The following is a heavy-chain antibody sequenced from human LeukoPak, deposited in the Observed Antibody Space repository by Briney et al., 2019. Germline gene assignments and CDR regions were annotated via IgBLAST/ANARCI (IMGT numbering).Heavy chain of an antibody. CDR1: GGSISSYC. V-gene: IGHV4-59*01. J-gene: IGHJ5*02. D-gene: IGHD3-9*01. Sequence: RPSETLSLTCTVSGGSISSYCWSWIRQPPGKGLEWIGYIYYSGSTNYNPSIKSRLTISVDTSKNQFSLKLSSVTAADTAVYYCARLTGYSSESWFDPWGQGTLVTVSS. CDR2: IYYSGST. CDR3: ARLTGYSSESWFDP.